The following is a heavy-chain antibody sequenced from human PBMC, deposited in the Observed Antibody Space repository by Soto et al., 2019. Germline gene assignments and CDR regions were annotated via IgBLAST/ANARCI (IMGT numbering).Heavy chain of an antibody. V-gene: IGHV1-58*02. Sequence: GASVKVSCKASGFTFTSSAMQWVRQARGQRLEWIGWIVVGSGNTNYAQKFQERVTITRDMSTSTAYMELSSLRSEDTAVYYCAAGLYYDFWSGLDMRYYYYKDVWGKGTTVTVSS. J-gene: IGHJ6*03. D-gene: IGHD3-3*01. CDR3: AAGLYYDFWSGLDMRYYYYKDV. CDR2: IVVGSGNT. CDR1: GFTFTSSA.